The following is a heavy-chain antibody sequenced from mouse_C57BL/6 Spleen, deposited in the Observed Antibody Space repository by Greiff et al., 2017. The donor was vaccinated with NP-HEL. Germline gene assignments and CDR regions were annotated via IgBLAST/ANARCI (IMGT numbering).Heavy chain of an antibody. CDR3: ATVHYYGSSYVAMDY. CDR1: GYAFSSSW. CDR2: IYPGDGDT. J-gene: IGHJ4*01. V-gene: IGHV1-82*01. Sequence: VQLQQSGPEQVKPGASVKISCKASGYAFSSSWMNWVKQRPGKGLEWIGRIYPGDGDTNYNGKFKGKATLTADKSSSTAYMQLSSLTSEDSAVYFCATVHYYGSSYVAMDYWGQGTSVTVSS. D-gene: IGHD1-1*01.